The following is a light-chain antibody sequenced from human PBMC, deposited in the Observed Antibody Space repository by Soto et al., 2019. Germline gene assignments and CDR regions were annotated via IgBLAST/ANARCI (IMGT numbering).Light chain of an antibody. J-gene: IGKJ4*01. CDR3: QQYNNWPVT. V-gene: IGKV3-15*01. CDR1: QSVSSK. Sequence: EIVMTQSPATLSVSPGERVTLSCRASQSVSSKLAWYHQKPGQAPRLLIYDASTRATGIPARFSGSGSGTEFTLTISSLQSEDFAVYYCQQYNNWPVTFGGGTKVEIK. CDR2: DAS.